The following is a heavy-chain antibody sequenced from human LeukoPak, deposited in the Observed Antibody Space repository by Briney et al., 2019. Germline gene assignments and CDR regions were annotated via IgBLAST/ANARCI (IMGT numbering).Heavy chain of an antibody. CDR3: ARDLEMATTLYLYFDL. D-gene: IGHD5-24*01. J-gene: IGHJ2*01. Sequence: SVKVSRKASGGTLSSYAISWVRQAPGQGLEWKGRIIPILGIANYAQNFQGRVTISADKSTSTAYMELSSLRSEDTAVYYCARDLEMATTLYLYFDLWGRGTLVTVSS. CDR1: GGTLSSYA. CDR2: IIPILGIA. V-gene: IGHV1-69*04.